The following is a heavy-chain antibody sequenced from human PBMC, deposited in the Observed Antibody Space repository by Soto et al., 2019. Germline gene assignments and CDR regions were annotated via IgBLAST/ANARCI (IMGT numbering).Heavy chain of an antibody. Sequence: ASVKVSFKASGYTFTGYYMHWVRQAPGQGLEWMGWINPNSGGTNYAQKFQGWVTMTRDTSISTAYMELSRLRSDDTAVYYRARGPTLGELSLSVFDYWGQGTLVTVSS. CDR3: ARGPTLGELSLSVFDY. D-gene: IGHD3-16*02. V-gene: IGHV1-2*04. CDR2: INPNSGGT. J-gene: IGHJ4*02. CDR1: GYTFTGYY.